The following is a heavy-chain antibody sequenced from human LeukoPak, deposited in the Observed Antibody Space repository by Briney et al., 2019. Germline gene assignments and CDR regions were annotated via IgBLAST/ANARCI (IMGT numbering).Heavy chain of an antibody. CDR2: INPSGGST. CDR1: GYTFTSYY. Sequence: ASVKVSCKASGYTFTSYYMHWVRHAPGQGLEWMGIINPSGGSTSYAQKFQGRVTMTRDTYTSTVYMELSSLRSEDTAVYYCAIGWYRGVFSEENWFDPWGQGTLVTVSS. V-gene: IGHV1-46*01. J-gene: IGHJ5*02. CDR3: AIGWYRGVFSEENWFDP. D-gene: IGHD6-19*01.